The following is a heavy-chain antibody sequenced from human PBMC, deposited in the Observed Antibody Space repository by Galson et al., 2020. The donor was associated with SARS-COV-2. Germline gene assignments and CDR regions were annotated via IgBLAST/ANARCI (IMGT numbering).Heavy chain of an antibody. J-gene: IGHJ6*02. Sequence: GGSLRLSCAASGFTFNSYAIHWVRQAPGKGLEWVAVISYDGTDKYYADSVKGRFTISRDNSKDTAYLQLNSLRPEDTAMYYCARGLGTTNPYYYYYGMDVWGQGTTVTVSS. CDR2: ISYDGTDK. D-gene: IGHD1-7*01. V-gene: IGHV3-30*04. CDR1: GFTFNSYA. CDR3: ARGLGTTNPYYYYYGMDV.